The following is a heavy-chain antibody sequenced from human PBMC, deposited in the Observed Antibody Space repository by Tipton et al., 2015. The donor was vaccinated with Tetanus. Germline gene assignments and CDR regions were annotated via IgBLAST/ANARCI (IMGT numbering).Heavy chain of an antibody. Sequence: SLRLSCEGSGLVCNDYAMHWVRQVPGKGLEWVSGIYCDGGSTGYADSVKGRFTTSRDTAKAALYLQTNGLRTEDTALYYCVKDTSPGGADYWGQGILVTVSS. J-gene: IGHJ4*02. D-gene: IGHD1-1*01. V-gene: IGHV3-9*01. CDR2: IYCDGGST. CDR1: GLVCNDYA. CDR3: VKDTSPGGADY.